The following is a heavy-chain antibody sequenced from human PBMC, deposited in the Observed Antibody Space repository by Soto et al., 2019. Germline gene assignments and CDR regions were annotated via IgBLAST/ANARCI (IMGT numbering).Heavy chain of an antibody. CDR2: ISGSGGST. V-gene: IGHV3-23*01. CDR1: GFTFSSYA. CDR3: ANDVAVGYYVDY. Sequence: EVQLLESGGGLVQPGGSLRLSCAASGFTFSSYAMSWVRQAPGKGLEWVSAISGSGGSTYYADSVKGRFTISRDTSKNTLYLQMNSLRAEDTAVDYCANDVAVGYYVDYWGQGTLVTVSS. D-gene: IGHD5-12*01. J-gene: IGHJ4*02.